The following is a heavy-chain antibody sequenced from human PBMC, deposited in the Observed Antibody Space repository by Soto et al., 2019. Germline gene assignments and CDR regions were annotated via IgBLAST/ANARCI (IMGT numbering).Heavy chain of an antibody. Sequence: QVQLVQSGAEVKKPGSSVKVSCKASGGTFSSYTISWVRQAPGQGLEWMGRIIPILGIANYAQKFQGRVTITADKSTSSAYMEVSSLRSEDTAVYDCARVISVGKTGGATYCFDYWGQGTLVTVS. CDR1: GGTFSSYT. CDR3: ARVISVGKTGGATYCFDY. D-gene: IGHD1-26*01. J-gene: IGHJ4*02. V-gene: IGHV1-69*02. CDR2: IIPILGIA.